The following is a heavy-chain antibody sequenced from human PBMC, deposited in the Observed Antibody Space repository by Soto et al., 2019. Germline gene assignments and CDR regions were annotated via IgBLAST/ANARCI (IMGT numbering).Heavy chain of an antibody. CDR2: ISGSGGST. V-gene: IGHV3-23*01. CDR3: AKVGNPYYYGSGAPKNWFDP. CDR1: GFTFSSYA. Sequence: GGSLRLSCAASGFTFSSYAMSWVRQAPGKGLEWVSAISGSGGSTYYADSVKGRFTISRDNSKNTLYLQMNSLRAEDTAVYYCAKVGNPYYYGSGAPKNWFDPWGQGTLVTVSS. J-gene: IGHJ5*02. D-gene: IGHD3-10*01.